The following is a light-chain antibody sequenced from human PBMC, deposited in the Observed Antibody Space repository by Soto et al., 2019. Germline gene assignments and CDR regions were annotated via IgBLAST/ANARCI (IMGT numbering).Light chain of an antibody. Sequence: QSALTQPASVSGSPGQSITISCTGTSSDVGSYTYVSWYQHHPGKAPKLIIYEVSYRPSGVSNRFSASKSGNTASLTISGLQAEDEADYYCSSYAGSTTLLFGGGTKVTVL. CDR1: SSDVGSYTY. CDR3: SSYAGSTTLL. V-gene: IGLV2-14*01. J-gene: IGLJ3*02. CDR2: EVS.